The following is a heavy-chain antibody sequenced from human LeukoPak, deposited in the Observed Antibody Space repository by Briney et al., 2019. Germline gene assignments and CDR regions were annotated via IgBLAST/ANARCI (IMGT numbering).Heavy chain of an antibody. J-gene: IGHJ6*02. CDR3: ARGKDVDYDYYYYGMDV. CDR1: GFTFSHYA. Sequence: VGSLRLSCAASGFTFSHYAMSWVRQAPGKGLKWDSAISSSSSYIYYADSVKGRFTISRDNAKNSLYLQMNSLRAEDTAVYYCARGKDVDYDYYYYGMDVWGQGTTVTVSS. D-gene: IGHD4-17*01. CDR2: ISSSSSYI. V-gene: IGHV3-21*01.